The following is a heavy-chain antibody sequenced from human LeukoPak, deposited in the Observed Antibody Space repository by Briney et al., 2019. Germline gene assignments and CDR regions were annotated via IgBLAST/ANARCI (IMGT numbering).Heavy chain of an antibody. CDR3: AILSAQVLLWFGH. CDR1: GFTFSSYS. V-gene: IGHV3-21*01. Sequence: PGGSLRLSCAASGFTFSSYSMNWVRQAPGKGLERVSSITGSSSYIYYADSVKGRFTISRDNAKNSLYLRMNSLRAEDTAVYYCAILSAQVLLWFGHWGQGTLVTVSS. J-gene: IGHJ4*02. D-gene: IGHD3-10*01. CDR2: ITGSSSYI.